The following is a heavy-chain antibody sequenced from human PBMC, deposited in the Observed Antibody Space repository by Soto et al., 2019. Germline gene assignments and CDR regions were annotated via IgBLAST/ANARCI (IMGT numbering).Heavy chain of an antibody. CDR2: IYYTGVT. V-gene: IGHV4-59*01. J-gene: IGHJ4*02. Sequence: SGNPSPTCNVSNSSISTYYWGWIREPPGKGLEVIGYIYYTGVTNYKPSLKSRLTISLETPKNQFSLKLSSVTAADTAVYYCARAPDINSFAFDSWGQGTLVTVSS. CDR1: NSSISTYY. D-gene: IGHD1-1*01. CDR3: ARAPDINSFAFDS.